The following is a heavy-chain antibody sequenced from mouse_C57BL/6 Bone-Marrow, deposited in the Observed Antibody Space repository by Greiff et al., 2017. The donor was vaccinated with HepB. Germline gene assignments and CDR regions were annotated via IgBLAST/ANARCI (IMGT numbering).Heavy chain of an antibody. V-gene: IGHV2-9-1*01. J-gene: IGHJ1*03. CDR1: GFSLTSYA. Sequence: VQRVESGPGLVAPSQSLSITCTVSGFSLTSYAISWVRQPPGKGLEWLGVIWTGGGTNYNSALKSRLSISKDNSKSQGFLKMNSLQTDDTARYYCARDYGSSYGYFDVWGTGTTVTVSS. CDR2: IWTGGGT. CDR3: ARDYGSSYGYFDV. D-gene: IGHD1-1*01.